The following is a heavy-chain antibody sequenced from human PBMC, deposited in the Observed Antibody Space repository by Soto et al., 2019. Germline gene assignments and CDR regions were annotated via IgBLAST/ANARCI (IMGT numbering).Heavy chain of an antibody. D-gene: IGHD6-25*01. V-gene: IGHV1-8*01. Sequence: SVKVSCKASGYSFTSYDINWVRQATGQGLEWMGWMNLKSGNTGFAQKFQGRVTLTMDTSISTAYMELDSLRSEDTAVYYCARAAASLDPWGQGTLVTVSS. CDR1: GYSFTSYD. CDR2: MNLKSGNT. CDR3: ARAAASLDP. J-gene: IGHJ5*02.